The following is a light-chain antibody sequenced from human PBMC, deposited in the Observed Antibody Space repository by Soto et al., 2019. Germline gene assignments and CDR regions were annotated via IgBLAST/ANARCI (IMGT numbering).Light chain of an antibody. J-gene: IGKJ5*01. CDR1: QSVLYSSDNMNY. V-gene: IGKV4-1*01. CDR3: QQYYGNPIT. Sequence: DIVMTQSPDSLAVSLGERATINCKSSQSVLYSSDNMNYLAWYQQKPGQPPKLLIYWASTRESGVPDRFSGSGSGTDFTLTISSLQAEDVAVYYCQQYYGNPITFGQGTRLEIK. CDR2: WAS.